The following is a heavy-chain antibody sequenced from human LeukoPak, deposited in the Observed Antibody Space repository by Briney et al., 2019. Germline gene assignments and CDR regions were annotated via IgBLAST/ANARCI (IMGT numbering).Heavy chain of an antibody. D-gene: IGHD2-15*01. CDR1: GYTLTELS. V-gene: IGHV1-24*01. CDR2: FDPEDGET. J-gene: IGHJ4*02. Sequence: ASVKVSCKVSGYTLTELSMHWVRQAPGKGLEWMGGFDPEDGETIYAQKFQGRVTMTEDTSTDTAYMELSSLRSEDTAVYYCATGRYCSGGTCYSSLDFWGQGTLVTISS. CDR3: ATGRYCSGGTCYSSLDF.